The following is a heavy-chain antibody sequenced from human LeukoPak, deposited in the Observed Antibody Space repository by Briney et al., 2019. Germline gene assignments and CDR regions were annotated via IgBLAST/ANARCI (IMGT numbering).Heavy chain of an antibody. D-gene: IGHD3-3*01. CDR2: IWYDGSSK. V-gene: IGHV3-33*01. CDR1: GFTFNSYG. J-gene: IGHJ4*02. Sequence: AGGSLRLSCAASGFTFNSYGMHWVRQGPGKGLEWVAVIWYDGSSKYYADSVKGRFTISSDNSMNTLFLQMNSLRAEDTAVYYCARGGYDLWSGYRIDYWGQGTLVTVSS. CDR3: ARGGYDLWSGYRIDY.